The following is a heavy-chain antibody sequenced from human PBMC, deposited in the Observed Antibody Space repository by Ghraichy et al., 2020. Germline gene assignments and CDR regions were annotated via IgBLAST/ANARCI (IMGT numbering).Heavy chain of an antibody. CDR2: ISSSSSYI. J-gene: IGHJ4*02. D-gene: IGHD7-27*01. Sequence: LSLTCAASGFTFSSYSMNWVRQAPGKGLEWVSSISSSSSYIYYADSVKGRFTISRDNAKNSLYLQMNSLRAEDTAVYYCARDPGDLAFDYWGQGTLVTVSS. CDR1: GFTFSSYS. V-gene: IGHV3-21*01. CDR3: ARDPGDLAFDY.